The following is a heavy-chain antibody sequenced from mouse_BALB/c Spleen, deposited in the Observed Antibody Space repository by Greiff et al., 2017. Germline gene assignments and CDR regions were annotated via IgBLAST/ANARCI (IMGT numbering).Heavy chain of an antibody. Sequence: EVQGVESGGGLVKPGGSLKLSCAASGFTFSSYAMSWVRQTPEKRLEWVASISSGGSTYYPDSVKGRFTISRDNARNILYLQMSSLRSEDTAMYYCARAAMITTGGHAMDYWGQGTSVTVSS. D-gene: IGHD2-4*01. CDR3: ARAAMITTGGHAMDY. J-gene: IGHJ4*01. CDR2: ISSGGST. CDR1: GFTFSSYA. V-gene: IGHV5-6-5*01.